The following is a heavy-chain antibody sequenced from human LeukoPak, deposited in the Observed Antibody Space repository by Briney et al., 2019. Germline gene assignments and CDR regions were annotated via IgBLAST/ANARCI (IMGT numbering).Heavy chain of an antibody. V-gene: IGHV4-59*08. Sequence: SETLSLTCSVSGDSISNFYWSWIRQPPGKGLEWIGYIHYSGNTNYHPSLKSRVAISIDTSKNHFSLKLTSVTAADTAVYYCARRAAVSGIGVWFDPWGQGTLVTVSS. CDR2: IHYSGNT. CDR1: GDSISNFY. D-gene: IGHD6-19*01. J-gene: IGHJ5*02. CDR3: ARRAAVSGIGVWFDP.